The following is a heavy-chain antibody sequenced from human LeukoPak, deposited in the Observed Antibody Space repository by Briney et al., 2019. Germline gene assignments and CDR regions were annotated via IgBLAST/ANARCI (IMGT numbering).Heavy chain of an antibody. CDR3: TRDRGTYNWLDP. CDR2: IDRPAKSYAT. V-gene: IGHV3-73*01. J-gene: IGHJ5*02. D-gene: IGHD1-26*01. CDR1: GFTLSDSA. Sequence: GGSLKLSCAASGFTLSDSAIHWVRQASGRGLEWVGLIDRPAKSYATAYGASVGGRFTISRDDSKNTAYLQMDSLKTEDTALYYCTRDRGTYNWLDPWGQGTLVTVSS.